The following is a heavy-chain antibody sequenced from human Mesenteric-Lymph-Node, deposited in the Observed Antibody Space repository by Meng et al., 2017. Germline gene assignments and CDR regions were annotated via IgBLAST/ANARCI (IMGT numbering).Heavy chain of an antibody. Sequence: QVQLVESGGGLVKPGGSLRLSCAASGFTFSDHHMTWIRQAPGNGLECISYISSSGNIIHYADSVKGRFTISRDNAKNSLYLQMNSLRADDTALYYCATSAAAGDSWGQGTLVTVSS. CDR2: ISSSGNII. V-gene: IGHV3-11*01. CDR1: GFTFSDHH. J-gene: IGHJ5*01. CDR3: ATSAAAGDS. D-gene: IGHD6-13*01.